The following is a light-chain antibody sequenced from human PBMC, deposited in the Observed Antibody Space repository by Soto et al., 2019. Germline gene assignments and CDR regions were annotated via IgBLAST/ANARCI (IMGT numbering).Light chain of an antibody. CDR2: GAS. CDR1: QSVSSSY. CDR3: QQYGSSPPT. V-gene: IGKV3-20*01. Sequence: EIFLAQSPGTLSLSQREISTLXXRASQSVSSSYLAWYQQKPGQAPRIXIYGASSRATGIPDRFSGSGAGTDFTLTISRLEPEDFAVYYCQQYGSSPPTFGQGTKVDIK. J-gene: IGKJ1*01.